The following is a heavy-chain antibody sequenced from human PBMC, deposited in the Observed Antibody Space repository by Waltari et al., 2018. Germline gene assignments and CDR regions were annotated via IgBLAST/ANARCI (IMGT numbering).Heavy chain of an antibody. D-gene: IGHD1-26*01. CDR2: INPNSGAT. J-gene: IGHJ3*02. Sequence: QVQLVQSGAEVKKPGASVKVSCKASGYTFTAYYIHWVRQAPGQGLKWMGWINPNSGATNYPQKFQVRVTMTKDTSINTSYMELSRLKSDDTAVYYCARESGDDAFDIWGQGTMVTVSS. V-gene: IGHV1-2*02. CDR3: ARESGDDAFDI. CDR1: GYTFTAYY.